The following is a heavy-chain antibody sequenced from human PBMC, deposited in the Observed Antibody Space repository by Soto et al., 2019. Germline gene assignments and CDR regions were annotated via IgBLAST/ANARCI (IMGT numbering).Heavy chain of an antibody. Sequence: GGSLRLSCGASGTTFRSYAMSWVRQPPGKGLEWVSAISGSGGNTYYADSVKGRFAISRDNSKNTLYLQMNSLRVEDTALYHCAKVFNSSGRFTGVYYYYGMDVWGQGTTVTVS. D-gene: IGHD6-19*01. CDR1: GTTFRSYA. V-gene: IGHV3-23*01. J-gene: IGHJ6*02. CDR3: AKVFNSSGRFTGVYYYYGMDV. CDR2: ISGSGGNT.